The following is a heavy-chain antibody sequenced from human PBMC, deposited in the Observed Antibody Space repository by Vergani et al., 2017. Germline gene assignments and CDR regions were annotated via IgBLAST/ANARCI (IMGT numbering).Heavy chain of an antibody. CDR3: ASGGHGSENGEALQL. V-gene: IGHV5-51*01. CDR1: GYIFSNFW. J-gene: IGHJ3*01. Sequence: VQLVQSGAEVKKPGESLKISCQAFGYIFSNFWIGWVRQRPGRGLEWMGIMYPGDSEVKSNPTFRGQVIFTVDTSVNTAYLQWRSLQASDTATYFCASGGHGSENGEALQLWGQGTNITVSS. CDR2: MYPGDSEV. D-gene: IGHD3-10*01.